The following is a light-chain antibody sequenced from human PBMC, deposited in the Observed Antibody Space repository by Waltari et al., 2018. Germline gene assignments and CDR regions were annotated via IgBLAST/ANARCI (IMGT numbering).Light chain of an antibody. Sequence: QSALTQPRSVSGSPGQSVIISCTGTSSDVGGYNYVSWYQQHPGKAPKLMIYDVSKRPSGVPDRFSGSKSGNTASLTISGLQAEDEADYYCCSYAGSYTSYVFGTGTKVTVL. CDR2: DVS. CDR1: SSDVGGYNY. J-gene: IGLJ1*01. V-gene: IGLV2-11*01. CDR3: CSYAGSYTSYV.